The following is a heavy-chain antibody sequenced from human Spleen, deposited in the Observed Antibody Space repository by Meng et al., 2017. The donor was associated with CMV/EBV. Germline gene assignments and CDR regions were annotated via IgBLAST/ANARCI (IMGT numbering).Heavy chain of an antibody. D-gene: IGHD3-10*01. Sequence: QVQLQEWGAGMLKPSETLSPTCAVYGGSFSGYYWSWIRQPPGKGLEWIGEINHSGSTNYNPSLKSRVTISVDTSKNQFSLKLSSVTAADTAVYYCARTAGYYGSGSYWGYWGQGTLVTVSS. CDR1: GGSFSGYY. CDR2: INHSGST. V-gene: IGHV4-34*01. J-gene: IGHJ4*02. CDR3: ARTAGYYGSGSYWGY.